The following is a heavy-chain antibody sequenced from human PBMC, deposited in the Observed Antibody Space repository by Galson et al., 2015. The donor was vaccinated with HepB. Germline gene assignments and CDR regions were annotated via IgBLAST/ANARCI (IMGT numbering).Heavy chain of an antibody. Sequence: SLRLSCAASGFTFSSYAMSWVRQAPGKGLEWVSAISGSGGSTYYADSVKGRFTISRDNPKNTLYLQMNSLRAEDTAVYYCANGYSYGYLAFDYWGQGTLVTVSS. CDR1: GFTFSSYA. CDR3: ANGYSYGYLAFDY. V-gene: IGHV3-23*01. J-gene: IGHJ4*02. CDR2: ISGSGGST. D-gene: IGHD5-18*01.